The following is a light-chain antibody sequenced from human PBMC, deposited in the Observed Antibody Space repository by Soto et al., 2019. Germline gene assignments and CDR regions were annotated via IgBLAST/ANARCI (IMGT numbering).Light chain of an antibody. V-gene: IGKV1-5*01. CDR2: DAS. CDR1: QSISGW. J-gene: IGKJ2*01. CDR3: QQYSSYSLYT. Sequence: DIQMTQSPSTLSASVGDRVTITCRASQSISGWLAWFQQKPGKAPKLLIYDASTLESGVPSRFSGSGSGTKXXXXXXXXXXXXFATYFCQQYSSYSLYTFGQGTKLEI.